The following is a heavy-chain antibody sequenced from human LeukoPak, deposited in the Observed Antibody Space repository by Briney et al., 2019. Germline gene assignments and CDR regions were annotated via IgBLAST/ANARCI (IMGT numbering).Heavy chain of an antibody. D-gene: IGHD2-15*01. CDR1: GFTFSSYG. CDR3: ARDRSVRYFDY. Sequence: PGRSLRLSCAASGFTFSSYGMHWVRQAPGKGLEWVAVIPFDGNNEDHADSVKGRFTISRDTPKNTLYLQMNSLRAEDTAVYYCARDRSVRYFDYWGQGALVTVSS. V-gene: IGHV3-30*03. CDR2: IPFDGNNE. J-gene: IGHJ4*02.